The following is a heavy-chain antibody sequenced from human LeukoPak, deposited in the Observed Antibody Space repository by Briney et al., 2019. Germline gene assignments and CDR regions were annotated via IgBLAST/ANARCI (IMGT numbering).Heavy chain of an antibody. CDR3: WFFSSVTGNPKSDY. CDR1: GVSFSGSG. J-gene: IGHJ4*02. Sequence: GGSLRLSCAASGVSFSGSGIHWVRQASGKGLEWVGRIRSKARSYATEYAVSGKGRFTISRDDSKNTAYLQMNSLKTKDTAVYYCWFFSSVTGNPKSDYWGQGTLVTVSS. D-gene: IGHD6-19*01. V-gene: IGHV3-73*01. CDR2: IRSKARSYAT.